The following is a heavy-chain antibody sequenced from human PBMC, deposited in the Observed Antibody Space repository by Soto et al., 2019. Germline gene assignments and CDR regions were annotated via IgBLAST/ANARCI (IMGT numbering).Heavy chain of an antibody. V-gene: IGHV4-59*08. CDR2: IYYSGST. Sequence: LTCTVSGGSISSYYWSWIRQPPGKGLEWIGYIYYSGSTDYNPSLKSRVTISVDTSKNQFSLKLSYVTAADTAVYYCAXXXSSTSWYRLFDPWGQGTLVTVSS. CDR1: GGSISSYY. J-gene: IGHJ5*02. D-gene: IGHD2-2*01. CDR3: AXXXSSTSWYRLFDP.